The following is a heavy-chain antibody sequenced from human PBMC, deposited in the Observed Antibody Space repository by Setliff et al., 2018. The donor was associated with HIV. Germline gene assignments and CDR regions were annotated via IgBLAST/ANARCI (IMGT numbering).Heavy chain of an antibody. V-gene: IGHV4-4*08. CDR3: ARGEFYCGTDCYWSSFDY. J-gene: IGHJ4*02. D-gene: IGHD2-21*02. Sequence: SETLSLTCTVSGGSMSTYYWSWIRQPPGKGLEWIGYIYTSGSTNYNPSLGSRVTISVDTSKNHFSLRLSSVTAADTAVYSCARGEFYCGTDCYWSSFDYWGQGMLVTVSS. CDR1: GGSMSTYY. CDR2: IYTSGST.